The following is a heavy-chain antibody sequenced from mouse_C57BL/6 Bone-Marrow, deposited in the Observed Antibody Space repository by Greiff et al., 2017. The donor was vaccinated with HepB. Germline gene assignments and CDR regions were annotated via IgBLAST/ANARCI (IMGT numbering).Heavy chain of an antibody. CDR3: ARESGYYGSSYLYWYFDV. V-gene: IGHV3-6*01. CDR2: ISYDGSN. D-gene: IGHD1-1*01. Sequence: VQLKESGPGLVKPSQSLSLTCSVPGYSITSGYYWNWIRQFPGNKLEWMGYISYDGSNNYNPSLKNRISITRDTSKNQFFLKLNSVTTEDTATYYCARESGYYGSSYLYWYFDVWGAGTPVTVSS. CDR1: GYSITSGYY. J-gene: IGHJ1*01.